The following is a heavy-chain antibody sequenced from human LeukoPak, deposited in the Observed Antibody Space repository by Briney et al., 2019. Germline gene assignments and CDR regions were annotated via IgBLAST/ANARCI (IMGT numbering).Heavy chain of an antibody. CDR3: ARAHYCSGGICNSGHFDY. CDR2: LYYTGST. V-gene: IGHV4-59*01. Sequence: PSETLSVTCTVSGASFTNYYWSWIRQPPGKGLEWIGYLYYTGSTDYNPSLRSRVTISLDTSKNQFSLKLSSVTAADTSVYYCARAHYCSGGICNSGHFDYWGQGALVTVSS. J-gene: IGHJ4*02. D-gene: IGHD2-15*01. CDR1: GASFTNYY.